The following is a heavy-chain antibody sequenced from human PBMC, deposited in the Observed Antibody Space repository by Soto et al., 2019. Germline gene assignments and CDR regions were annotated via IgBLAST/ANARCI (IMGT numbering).Heavy chain of an antibody. CDR2: IDPVDSYV. D-gene: IGHD3-3*01. CDR3: ARMESIARNWFDP. J-gene: IGHJ5*02. CDR1: GFSFTNYW. V-gene: IGHV5-10-1*01. Sequence: RWYSLTISCKTSGFSFTNYWISWVRHAPGKGLEWMGNIDPVDSYVNYSPSFQGHVTFSVDTSISTAFLHWSSLQASDSATYFCARMESIARNWFDPCGQGTRVTVSS.